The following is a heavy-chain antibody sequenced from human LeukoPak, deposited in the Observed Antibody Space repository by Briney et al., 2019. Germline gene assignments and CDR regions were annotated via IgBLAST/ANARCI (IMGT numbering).Heavy chain of an antibody. CDR3: ARESVTTSYYYYYMDV. J-gene: IGHJ6*03. D-gene: IGHD4-17*01. CDR2: IYTSGGT. V-gene: IGHV4-4*07. Sequence: SETLSLTCTVSGGSISSYYWSWIRQPAGKGLEWIGRIYTSGGTNYNPSLKSRVTMSVDTSKNQFSLKLSSVTAADTAVYYCARESVTTSYYYYYMDVWGKGTTVTISS. CDR1: GGSISSYY.